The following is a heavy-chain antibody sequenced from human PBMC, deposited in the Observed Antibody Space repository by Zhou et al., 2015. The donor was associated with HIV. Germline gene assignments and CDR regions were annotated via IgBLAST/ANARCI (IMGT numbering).Heavy chain of an antibody. CDR1: GGTFSSYA. CDR3: ASPHPELVVAAADDAFDI. J-gene: IGHJ3*02. V-gene: IGHV1-69*01. CDR2: IIPIFGTA. Sequence: QVQLVQSGAEVKKPGSSVKVSCKASGGTFSSYAISWVRQAPGQGLEWMGGIIPIFGTANYAQKFQGRVTITADESTSTAYMELSSLRSEDTAVYYCASPHPELVVAAADDAFDIWGQGTMVTVSS. D-gene: IGHD2-15*01.